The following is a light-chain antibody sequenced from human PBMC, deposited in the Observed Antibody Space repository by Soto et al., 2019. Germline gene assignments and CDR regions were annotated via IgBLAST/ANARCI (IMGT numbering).Light chain of an antibody. CDR1: QRISTS. Sequence: DLQMTQSPSSLSASVGDRVTITCRASQRISTSLNWYQQRPGKAPKILIYDAFRLQSGVPSRFSGNGSGTDFTLTISSLQPEDFATYYCQQSYSSFTFGPGTKVNVK. J-gene: IGKJ3*01. V-gene: IGKV1-39*01. CDR2: DAF. CDR3: QQSYSSFT.